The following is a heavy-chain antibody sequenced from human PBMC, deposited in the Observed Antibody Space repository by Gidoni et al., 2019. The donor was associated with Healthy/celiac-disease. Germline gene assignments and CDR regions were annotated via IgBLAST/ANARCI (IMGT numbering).Heavy chain of an antibody. D-gene: IGHD3-10*01. V-gene: IGHV4-34*01. J-gene: IGHJ6*03. Sequence: QAQLQQWGAGLLTPSETLSLTCAAYGGSLSGYYCSWIRHPPGKGLEVSGESKHSGSTNYNPSLKSRVTISVDTSKTQFSLKLSSVTAADTAVYYCARGVRFGEFSACYMDVWGKGTTVTVSS. CDR1: GGSLSGYY. CDR3: ARGVRFGEFSACYMDV. CDR2: SKHSGST.